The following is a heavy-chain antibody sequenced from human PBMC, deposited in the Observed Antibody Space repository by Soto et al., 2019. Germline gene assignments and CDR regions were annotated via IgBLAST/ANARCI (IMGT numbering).Heavy chain of an antibody. J-gene: IGHJ3*02. D-gene: IGHD3-3*01. CDR3: ARPRITIFGVVYAFDI. CDR2: IIPIFGTA. CDR1: EGTFSSYA. V-gene: IGHV1-69*13. Sequence: SVKVSCKASEGTFSSYAISWVRQAPGQGLEWMGGIIPIFGTANYAQKFQGRVTITADESTSTAYMELSSLRSEDTAVYYCARPRITIFGVVYAFDIWGQGTMVTVSS.